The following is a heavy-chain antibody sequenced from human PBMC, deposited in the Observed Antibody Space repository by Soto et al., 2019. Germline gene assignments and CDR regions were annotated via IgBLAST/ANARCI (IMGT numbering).Heavy chain of an antibody. D-gene: IGHD6-25*01. CDR2: INANNGGA. V-gene: IGHV1-2*02. J-gene: IGHJ5*02. CDR3: AREGGSETLQPSYNWFDT. Sequence: ASVKVSCKASGYTFTDYHIHWVRQAPGQSLEFMGWINANNGGAGSAQQFQGRVTVTRDTSITTVYMELSNLRSDDTAVYYCAREGGSETLQPSYNWFDTWGQGTLVTVS. CDR1: GYTFTDYH.